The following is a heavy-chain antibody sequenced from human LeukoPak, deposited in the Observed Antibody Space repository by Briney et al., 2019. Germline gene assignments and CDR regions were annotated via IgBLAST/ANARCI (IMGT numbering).Heavy chain of an antibody. D-gene: IGHD6-13*01. CDR1: GYTFTSYD. Sequence: ASVKVSCKASGYTFTSYDINWVRQAPGQGLEWMGWINPNSGGTNYAQKFQGRVTMTRDTSISTAYMELSRLRSDDTAVYYCAREVSSWHSDYWGQGTLVTVSS. CDR2: INPNSGGT. CDR3: AREVSSWHSDY. J-gene: IGHJ4*02. V-gene: IGHV1-2*02.